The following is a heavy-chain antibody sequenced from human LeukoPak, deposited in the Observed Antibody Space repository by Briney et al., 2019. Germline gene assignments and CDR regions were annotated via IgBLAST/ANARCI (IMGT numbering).Heavy chain of an antibody. J-gene: IGHJ4*02. CDR3: ARIRSGY. Sequence: GGSLRLSCAASRFTFSSYSMNWVRQAPGKGLEWVSVMYSGGSTYYADSVKGRFTISRDNSKNTLYLQMNSLRAEDTAVYYCARIRSGYWGQGTLVTVSS. CDR2: MYSGGST. V-gene: IGHV3-53*01. D-gene: IGHD3-10*01. CDR1: RFTFSSYS.